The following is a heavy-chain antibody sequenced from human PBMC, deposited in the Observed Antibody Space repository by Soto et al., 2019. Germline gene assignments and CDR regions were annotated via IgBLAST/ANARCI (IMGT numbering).Heavy chain of an antibody. J-gene: IGHJ1*01. CDR1: GFTFRSDY. CDR3: ANIMITFGGGEYFQH. V-gene: IGHV3-66*01. D-gene: IGHD3-16*01. CDR2: IYSGGSR. Sequence: GGSLRLSCAASGFTFRSDYMSWVRQAPGKGLEWVSVIYSGGSRYYADSVKGRFTISRDNSKNTLYLQMNSLRAEDTAVYYCANIMITFGGGEYFQHWGQGTLVTVSS.